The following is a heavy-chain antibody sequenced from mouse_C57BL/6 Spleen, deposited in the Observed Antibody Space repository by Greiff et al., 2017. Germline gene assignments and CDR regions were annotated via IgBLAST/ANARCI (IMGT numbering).Heavy chain of an antibody. CDR1: CYTFTSYW. CDR3: ARFPYDYDVWFAY. V-gene: IGHV1-53*01. J-gene: IGHJ3*01. Sequence: QVQLQQPGTELVTPGASVNLSFKASCYTFTSYWMHWVKQRPGQGLEWIGNINPSNGGTNYNEKFNSKATLTVDKSSSTAYMQLSSLTSEDSAVYYCARFPYDYDVWFAYWGQGTLVTVSA. CDR2: INPSNGGT. D-gene: IGHD2-4*01.